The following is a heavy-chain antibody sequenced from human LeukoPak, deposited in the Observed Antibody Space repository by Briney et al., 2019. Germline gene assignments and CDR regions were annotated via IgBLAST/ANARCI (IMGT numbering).Heavy chain of an antibody. D-gene: IGHD2-15*01. CDR2: IYYSGST. CDR1: GGSISSSSYY. V-gene: IGHV4-39*07. J-gene: IGHJ4*02. CDR3: ARATGSPVVAATEYYFDY. Sequence: PSETLSLTCTVSGGSISSSSYYWGWIRQPPGKGLEWIGSIYYSGSTYYNPSLKSRVTISVDTSKNQFSLKLSSVTAADTAVYYCARATGSPVVAATEYYFDYWGQGTLVTVSS.